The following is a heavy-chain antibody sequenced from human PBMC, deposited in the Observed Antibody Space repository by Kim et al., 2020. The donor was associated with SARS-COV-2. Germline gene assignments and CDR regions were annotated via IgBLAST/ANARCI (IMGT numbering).Heavy chain of an antibody. V-gene: IGHV1-3*01. CDR2: INAGNGNT. Sequence: ASVKVSCKASGYTFTSYAMHWVRQAPGQRLEWMGWINAGNGNTKYSQKFQGRVTITRDTSASTAYMELSSLRSEDTAVYYCARAGYCSGGSCYSEVILPYWGQGTLVTVSS. CDR1: GYTFTSYA. CDR3: ARAGYCSGGSCYSEVILPY. D-gene: IGHD2-15*01. J-gene: IGHJ4*02.